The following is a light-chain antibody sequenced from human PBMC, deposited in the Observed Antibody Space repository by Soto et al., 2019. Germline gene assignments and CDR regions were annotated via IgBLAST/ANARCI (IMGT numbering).Light chain of an antibody. Sequence: EIELTQSPVTLSLSPGERATLSCRASQSVPSNYLAWYQQKPGQSPRLLIYIASSRATGIPDRCSGSGSGTDFALTISRLEPEDFAVYYCQQYDTSGWAYTFGQGTKLEI. CDR2: IAS. CDR1: QSVPSNY. J-gene: IGKJ2*01. CDR3: QQYDTSGWAYT. V-gene: IGKV3-20*01.